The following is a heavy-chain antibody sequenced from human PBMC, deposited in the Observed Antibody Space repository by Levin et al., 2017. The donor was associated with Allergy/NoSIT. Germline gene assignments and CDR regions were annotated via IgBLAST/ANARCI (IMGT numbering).Heavy chain of an antibody. J-gene: IGHJ5*02. CDR3: ARGAELDP. V-gene: IGHV3-48*01. Sequence: ASVKVSCTGSGFTFSRDSMNWVRQAPGKGLEWVSYISSGVITIYYADSVKGRFTISRDNAKNSLYLQMNSLRAEDTAVYYCARGAELDPWGQGTLVTVSS. CDR1: GFTFSRDS. CDR2: ISSGVITI.